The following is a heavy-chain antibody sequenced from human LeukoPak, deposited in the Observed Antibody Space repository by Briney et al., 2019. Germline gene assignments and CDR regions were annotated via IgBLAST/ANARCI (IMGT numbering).Heavy chain of an antibody. CDR3: AREVVVAAKFDY. CDR1: GVNFSSYS. J-gene: IGHJ4*02. V-gene: IGHV3-48*01. CDR2: ISSSSSTI. Sequence: PGGSLRLSCAASGVNFSSYSMNWVRQAPGKGLEWVSYISSSSSTIYYADSVKGRFTISRDNSKNTLYLQMNSLRAEDTAVYYCAREVVVAAKFDYWGQGTLVTVSS. D-gene: IGHD2-15*01.